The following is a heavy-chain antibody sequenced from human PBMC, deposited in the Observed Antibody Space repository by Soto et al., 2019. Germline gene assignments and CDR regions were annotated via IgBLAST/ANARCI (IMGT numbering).Heavy chain of an antibody. D-gene: IGHD3-10*02. V-gene: IGHV3-21*01. CDR1: GFTFSSYS. Sequence: GGSLRLSCAASGFTFSSYSMNWVRQAPGKGLEWVSSISSSSSYIYYADSVKGRFTISRDNAKNSLYLQMNSLRAEDTAVYYCASLVRSMYYFDYWGQGTLVTVSS. CDR3: ASLVRSMYYFDY. J-gene: IGHJ4*02. CDR2: ISSSSSYI.